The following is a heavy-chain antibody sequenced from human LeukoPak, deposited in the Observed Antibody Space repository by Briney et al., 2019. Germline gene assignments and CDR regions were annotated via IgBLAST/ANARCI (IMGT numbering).Heavy chain of an antibody. J-gene: IGHJ4*02. CDR3: ARACYSGSGSYCS. Sequence: GGSLRLSCAASGFTFSSYWMHWVRQVPGKGMVWVSRINIDGSSTNYADSVKGRFTISRDNAKNTLYLQMNSLRAEDTAVYYCARACYSGSGSYCSRGQGTLVTVSS. D-gene: IGHD3-10*01. V-gene: IGHV3-74*01. CDR2: INIDGSST. CDR1: GFTFSSYW.